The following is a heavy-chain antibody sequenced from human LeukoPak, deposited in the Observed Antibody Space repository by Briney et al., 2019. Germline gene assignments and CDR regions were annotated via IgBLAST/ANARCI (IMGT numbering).Heavy chain of an antibody. CDR3: ARDGWEYSSSFSWFDP. V-gene: IGHV4-39*07. Sequence: SGTLSLTCTVSGGSISSSSYYWGWIRQPPGKGLEWIGSIYYSGSTYYNPSLKSRVTISVDTSKNQFSLKLSSVTAADTAVYYCARDGWEYSSSFSWFDPWGQGTLVTVSS. J-gene: IGHJ5*02. CDR1: GGSISSSSYY. D-gene: IGHD6-6*01. CDR2: IYYSGST.